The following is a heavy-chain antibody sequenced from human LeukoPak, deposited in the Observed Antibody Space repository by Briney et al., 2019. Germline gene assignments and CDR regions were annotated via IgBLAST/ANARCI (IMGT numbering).Heavy chain of an antibody. CDR1: GFTFSSYS. J-gene: IGHJ3*02. CDR3: SCGDIVVVPAAPGDSAFDI. CDR2: ISSSGSTI. V-gene: IGHV3-48*04. D-gene: IGHD2-2*01. Sequence: GGSLRLSCTASGFTFSSYSMNWVRQAPGKGLEWVSYISSSGSTIYYADSVKGRFTISRDNAKNSLYLQMNSLRAEDTAVYYCSCGDIVVVPAAPGDSAFDIWGQGTMVTVSS.